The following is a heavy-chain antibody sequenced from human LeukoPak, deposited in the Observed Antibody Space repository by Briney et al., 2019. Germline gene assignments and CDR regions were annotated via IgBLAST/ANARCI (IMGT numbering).Heavy chain of an antibody. Sequence: PSETLSLTCAVYGASFSGYYWSWIRQPPGKGLEWIGEINHSGSTNYNPSLKSRVTISVDTSKNQFSLKLSSVIAADTAVYYCARGQRLWFGELSPRFDYWGQGTLVTVSS. V-gene: IGHV4-34*01. D-gene: IGHD3-10*01. CDR1: GASFSGYY. J-gene: IGHJ4*02. CDR3: ARGQRLWFGELSPRFDY. CDR2: INHSGST.